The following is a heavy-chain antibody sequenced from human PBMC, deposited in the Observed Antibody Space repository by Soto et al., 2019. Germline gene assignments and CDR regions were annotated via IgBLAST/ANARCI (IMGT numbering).Heavy chain of an antibody. Sequence: ASVKVSCKASGYGFITYVIHWVRQAPGQRLEWMGWINAGNGDTKYSQKLQGRVTLTRDTSARTVYMELSGLRSEETAVYFCVRVNNFSDAFDMWGQGTMVTVSS. D-gene: IGHD1-20*01. CDR3: VRVNNFSDAFDM. CDR2: INAGNGDT. CDR1: GYGFITYV. J-gene: IGHJ3*02. V-gene: IGHV1-3*01.